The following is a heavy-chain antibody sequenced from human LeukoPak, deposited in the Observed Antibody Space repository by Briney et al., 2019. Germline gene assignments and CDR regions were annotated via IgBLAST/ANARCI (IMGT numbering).Heavy chain of an antibody. V-gene: IGHV4-34*01. J-gene: IGHJ4*02. Sequence: SETLSLTCAVYRGSFTTYYWNWIRQPPGKGLEWIGEIHHSGSTDYNPSLESRVTMSVDTSKNQFSLKLYSVTAADTAVYFCARAPLWTIAARPFDYWGQGTLVAVSS. CDR3: ARAPLWTIAARPFDY. D-gene: IGHD6-6*01. CDR1: RGSFTTYY. CDR2: IHHSGST.